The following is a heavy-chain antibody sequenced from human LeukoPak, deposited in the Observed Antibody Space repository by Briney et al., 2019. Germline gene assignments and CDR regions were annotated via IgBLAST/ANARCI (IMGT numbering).Heavy chain of an antibody. D-gene: IGHD3-10*01. J-gene: IGHJ4*02. Sequence: SVKVSCKASGGTFSSYAISWVRQAPGQGLEWMGGIIPIFGTANYAQKFQGRVTITADESTSTAYMELSSLRSEDTAVYYCARDPGDGSGSPDYWGQGTLVTVSS. CDR1: GGTFSSYA. CDR2: IIPIFGTA. CDR3: ARDPGDGSGSPDY. V-gene: IGHV1-69*13.